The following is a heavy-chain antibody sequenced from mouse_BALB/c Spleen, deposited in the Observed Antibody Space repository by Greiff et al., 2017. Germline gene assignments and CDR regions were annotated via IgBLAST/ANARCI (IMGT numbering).Heavy chain of an antibody. CDR2: ISDGGSYT. Sequence: EVHLVESGGGLVKPGGSLKLSCAASGFTFSDYYMYWVRQTPEKRLEWVATISDGGSYTYYPDSVKGRFTISRDNAKNNLYLQMSSLKSEDTAMYYCARDRGGLLWYAYYAMDYWGQGTSVTVSS. J-gene: IGHJ4*01. CDR3: ARDRGGLLWYAYYAMDY. CDR1: GFTFSDYY. V-gene: IGHV5-4*02. D-gene: IGHD2-1*01.